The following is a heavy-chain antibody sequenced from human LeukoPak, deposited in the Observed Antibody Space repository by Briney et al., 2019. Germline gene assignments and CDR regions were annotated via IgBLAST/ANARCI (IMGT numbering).Heavy chain of an antibody. CDR3: AELGITMIGGV. Sequence: GGSLRLSCVASGFTFRSYWMSWVRQAPGKGVEWVANIKQDDGREKYYVDSVKGRFTISRDNAKNSLYLQMNSLRAEDTAVYYCAELGITMIGGVWGKGTTVTISS. CDR1: GFTFRSYW. CDR2: IKQDDGREK. V-gene: IGHV3-7*01. J-gene: IGHJ6*04. D-gene: IGHD3-10*02.